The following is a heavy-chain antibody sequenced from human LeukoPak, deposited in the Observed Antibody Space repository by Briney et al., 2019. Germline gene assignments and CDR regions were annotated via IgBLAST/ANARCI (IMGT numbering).Heavy chain of an antibody. J-gene: IGHJ2*01. CDR2: IYYSGNT. V-gene: IGHV4-39*07. D-gene: IGHD3-22*01. Sequence: PSETLSLTCTVSGGSISSSSYYWGWIRQPPGKGLDWIGNIYYSGNTYYNPSLTSRVTISVDTSKNQFSLKLSSVTAADTAVYYCARVGPHSSGYIYWYFDLWGRGTLVTVSS. CDR3: ARVGPHSSGYIYWYFDL. CDR1: GGSISSSSYY.